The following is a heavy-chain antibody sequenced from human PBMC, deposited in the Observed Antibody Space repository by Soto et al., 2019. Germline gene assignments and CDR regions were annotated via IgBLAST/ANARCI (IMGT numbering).Heavy chain of an antibody. D-gene: IGHD3-10*01. CDR1: GGSFSGYY. Sequence: SETLSLTCAVYGGSFSGYYWSWIRQPPGKGLEWIGEINHSGSTNYNPSLKSRVTISVDTSKNQFSLKLSSVTAADTAVYYCARGHYYYGSGSYELWGQGTLVTVSS. V-gene: IGHV4-34*01. CDR2: INHSGST. CDR3: ARGHYYYGSGSYEL. J-gene: IGHJ4*02.